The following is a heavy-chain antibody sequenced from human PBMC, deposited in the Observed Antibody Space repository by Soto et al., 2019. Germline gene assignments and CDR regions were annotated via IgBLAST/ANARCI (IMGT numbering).Heavy chain of an antibody. D-gene: IGHD6-19*01. CDR3: AKASGWYADY. CDR1: GFTFSNYG. CDR2: ISYDGSKK. J-gene: IGHJ4*02. Sequence: GESLKISCAASGFTFSNYGMHWVRQAPGKGLEWVAIISYDGSKKYYEDSVKGRFTISRDNSKNTLYLQMNSLRPEDTAVYYCAKASGWYADYWGQGILVTVSS. V-gene: IGHV3-30*18.